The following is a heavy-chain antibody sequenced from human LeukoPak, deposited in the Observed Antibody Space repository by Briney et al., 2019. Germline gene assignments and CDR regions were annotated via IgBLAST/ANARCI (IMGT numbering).Heavy chain of an antibody. Sequence: GESLKISCKGSGYSFTSYWIGWVRQMPGKGLEWMGIIYPGDSDTRYSPSFQGQVTISADKSISTAYLQWSSLKASDTAMYYCASTDFWSGFYWFDPWAREPWSPSPQ. CDR1: GYSFTSYW. V-gene: IGHV5-51*01. D-gene: IGHD3-3*01. CDR3: ASTDFWSGFYWFDP. J-gene: IGHJ5*02. CDR2: IYPGDSDT.